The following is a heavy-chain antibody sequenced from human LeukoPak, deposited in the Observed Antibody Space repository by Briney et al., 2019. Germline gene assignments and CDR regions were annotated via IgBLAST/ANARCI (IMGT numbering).Heavy chain of an antibody. CDR3: ARAYSSGWKRDY. Sequence: GASVKVSCKXSGYTFTSYDINWVQQATGQGLEWMGWMNPNSGNTGYAQKFQGRVTMTRNTSISTAYMELSSLRSEDTAVYYCARAYSSGWKRDYWGQGTLVTVSS. D-gene: IGHD6-19*01. V-gene: IGHV1-8*01. J-gene: IGHJ4*02. CDR1: GYTFTSYD. CDR2: MNPNSGNT.